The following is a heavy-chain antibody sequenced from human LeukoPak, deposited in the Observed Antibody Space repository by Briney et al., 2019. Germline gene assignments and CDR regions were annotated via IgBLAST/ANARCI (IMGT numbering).Heavy chain of an antibody. CDR1: GYTFTSYS. V-gene: IGHV1-18*01. CDR2: ISAYNRNT. D-gene: IGHD6-25*01. J-gene: IGHJ4*02. CDR3: ARDGYQPTRLLFDY. Sequence: ASVSVSCKVSGYTFTSYSISWVGQAPGPGLEGMGWISAYNRNTNYAQNLQGRVTMTTDTSTSTAYMELRSLRSDDTAVYYCARDGYQPTRLLFDYWGQGTLVTVSS.